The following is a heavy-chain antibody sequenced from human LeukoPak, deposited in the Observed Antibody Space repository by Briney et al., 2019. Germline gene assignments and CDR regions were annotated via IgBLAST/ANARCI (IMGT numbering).Heavy chain of an antibody. V-gene: IGHV3-30-3*01. J-gene: IGHJ6*02. D-gene: IGHD6-13*01. Sequence: GGSLRLSCAASGFTFSSYAMHWVRQAPGKGLEWVAVISYDGSNKYYADSVKGRFTISRDNSKNTLYLQMNSLRAEDTAVYYCAREEGYSSSWYRFDYYYYGMDVWAKGPRSPSP. CDR3: AREEGYSSSWYRFDYYYYGMDV. CDR1: GFTFSSYA. CDR2: ISYDGSNK.